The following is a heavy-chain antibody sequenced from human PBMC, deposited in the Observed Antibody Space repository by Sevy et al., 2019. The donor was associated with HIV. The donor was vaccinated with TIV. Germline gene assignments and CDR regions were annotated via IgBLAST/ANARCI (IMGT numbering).Heavy chain of an antibody. Sequence: GGSLRLSCAASGFTFSSYAMNWVRQAPGKGLQWVSAISGADSSTHYADSVQGRFTISRDKSKNTLYLQMNSLRAEDTAVYYCAKVLARGVAVAGTAWGMDVWGQGTTVTVSS. J-gene: IGHJ6*02. V-gene: IGHV3-23*01. CDR1: GFTFSSYA. D-gene: IGHD6-19*01. CDR2: ISGADSST. CDR3: AKVLARGVAVAGTAWGMDV.